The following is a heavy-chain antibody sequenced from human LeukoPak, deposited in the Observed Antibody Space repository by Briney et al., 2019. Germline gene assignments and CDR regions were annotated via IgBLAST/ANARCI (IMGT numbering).Heavy chain of an antibody. CDR3: ASFYCSGGSCYQYFCYYYMDV. CDR2: IYYSGST. J-gene: IGHJ6*03. D-gene: IGHD2-15*01. V-gene: IGHV4-39*01. CDR1: GGSISSSSYY. Sequence: PSETLSLTCTVSGGSISSSSYYWGWIRQPPGKGLEWIGSIYYSGSTYYNPSLQSRVTISVDTSKNQFSLKLNSVTAADTAVYYCASFYCSGGSCYQYFCYYYMDVWGKGTTVTISS.